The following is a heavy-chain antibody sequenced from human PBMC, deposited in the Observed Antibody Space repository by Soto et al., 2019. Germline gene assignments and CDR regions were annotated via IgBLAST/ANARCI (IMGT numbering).Heavy chain of an antibody. CDR2: IRFDGTNI. CDR1: GLLFSGYG. J-gene: IGHJ4*02. D-gene: IGHD2-15*01. V-gene: IGHV3-33*01. Sequence: PGGSLRLSCAVPGLLFSGYGMHWVRQAPGKGLEWVAIIRFDGTNIEYADSVRGRFTISRDNSKNMLYLQMNSLRVEDTAVYYCARDCGGHQNALYYFDYWGQGTLVTVSS. CDR3: ARDCGGHQNALYYFDY.